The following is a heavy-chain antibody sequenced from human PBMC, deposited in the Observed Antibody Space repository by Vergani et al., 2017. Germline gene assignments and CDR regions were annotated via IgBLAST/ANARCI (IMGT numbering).Heavy chain of an antibody. CDR3: AKANPRNSGYDYLYYYHAMDV. V-gene: IGHV3-23*04. D-gene: IGHD5-12*01. CDR2: ISGSGGST. J-gene: IGHJ6*02. Sequence: EVQLVESGGGLVQPGGSLRLSCAASGLTFNHYAMNWVRQAPGKGLEWVSGISGSGGSTYYAGSVKGRFTISRDSSKNTLYLQMNSLSAGDTAVYYCAKANPRNSGYDYLYYYHAMDVWGQGTTVTVSS. CDR1: GLTFNHYA.